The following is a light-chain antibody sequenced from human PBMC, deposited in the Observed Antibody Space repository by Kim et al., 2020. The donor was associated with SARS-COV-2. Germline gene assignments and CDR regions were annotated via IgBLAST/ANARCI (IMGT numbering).Light chain of an antibody. CDR3: QQYYNTPYT. V-gene: IGKV4-1*01. Sequence: RATINCKSSQVILSNSNDQHYLAWYQQKPGQPPKLLTYWASTQESGVPDRFSGSASGTDFTLTISSLEAEDVAVYYCQQYYNTPYTFGQGTKLEI. CDR2: WAS. J-gene: IGKJ2*01. CDR1: QVILSNSNDQHY.